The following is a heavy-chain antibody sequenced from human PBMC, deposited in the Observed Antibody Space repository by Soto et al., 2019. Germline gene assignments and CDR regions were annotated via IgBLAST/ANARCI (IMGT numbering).Heavy chain of an antibody. CDR2: IDPSDSYT. V-gene: IGHV5-10-1*01. CDR1: GYSFTSYW. J-gene: IGHJ3*02. CDR3: ARLLVVAGRPLDAFDI. Sequence: PGESLKISCNGSGYSFTSYWISWVRQMPGKGLEWMGRIDPSDSYTNYSPSFQGHVTISADKSISTAYLQWSSLKASDTAMYYCARLLVVAGRPLDAFDIWGQGTMVTVSS. D-gene: IGHD2-15*01.